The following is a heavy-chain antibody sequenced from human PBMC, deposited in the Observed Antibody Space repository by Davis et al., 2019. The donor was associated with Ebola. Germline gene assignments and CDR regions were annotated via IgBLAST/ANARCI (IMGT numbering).Heavy chain of an antibody. D-gene: IGHD5/OR15-5a*01. J-gene: IGHJ3*01. Sequence: GGSLRLSCAASGFTFSSYAMSWVRQAPGKGLEWVSYIGTRDTTIFYADSVKGRFTISRDNAKNSLFLQMNSLRSEDTALYYCATVSTMTGSAFDFWGQGTIVTVSS. CDR1: GFTFSSYA. V-gene: IGHV3-48*04. CDR2: IGTRDTTI. CDR3: ATVSTMTGSAFDF.